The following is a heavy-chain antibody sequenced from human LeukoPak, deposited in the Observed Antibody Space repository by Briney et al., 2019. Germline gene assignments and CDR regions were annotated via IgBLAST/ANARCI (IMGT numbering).Heavy chain of an antibody. D-gene: IGHD1-1*01. CDR1: GFTFSSYA. CDR2: ITGSGGST. CDR3: ASINVDNTIYRDYYTMDV. J-gene: IGHJ6*02. Sequence: PGGSLRLSCAASGFTFSSYAMSWVRQAPGKGLEWVSGITGSGGSTYYADSVKGRFSISRDTSKNTLYLQMDSLRAEDTAVYYCASINVDNTIYRDYYTMDVWGQGTTVTVSS. V-gene: IGHV3-23*01.